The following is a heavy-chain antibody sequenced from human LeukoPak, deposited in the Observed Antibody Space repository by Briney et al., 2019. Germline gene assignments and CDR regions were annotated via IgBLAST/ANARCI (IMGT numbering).Heavy chain of an antibody. CDR2: ISGSGGST. Sequence: GGSLRLSCAASGFTFSSYAMSWVRQAPGKGLEWVSAISGSGGSTYYADSVKGRFTISRDNSKNTPYLQMNSLRAEDTAVYYCAKNRRLDYYYYYMDVWGKGTTVTVSS. V-gene: IGHV3-23*01. J-gene: IGHJ6*03. CDR3: AKNRRLDYYYYYMDV. D-gene: IGHD1-14*01. CDR1: GFTFSSYA.